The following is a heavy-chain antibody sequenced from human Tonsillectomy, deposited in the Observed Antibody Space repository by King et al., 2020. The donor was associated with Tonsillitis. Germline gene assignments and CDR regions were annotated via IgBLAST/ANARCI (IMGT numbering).Heavy chain of an antibody. V-gene: IGHV3-23*04. J-gene: IGHJ4*02. D-gene: IGHD6-19*01. Sequence: VQLVESGGDLVQPGGSLRLSCAASGFTFSSYAMSWVRQAPGKGLEWVSTISGSGGSTYYADSVKGRFTISRDNSENTLYLQMNSLRAEDTAVYYCAKGAPGIAVAGSGAFDYWGQGPLVTVSA. CDR3: AKGAPGIAVAGSGAFDY. CDR1: GFTFSSYA. CDR2: ISGSGGST.